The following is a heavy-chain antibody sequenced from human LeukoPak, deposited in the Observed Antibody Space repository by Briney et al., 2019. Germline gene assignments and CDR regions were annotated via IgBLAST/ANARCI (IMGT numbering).Heavy chain of an antibody. D-gene: IGHD6-13*01. CDR2: ISITSSTI. CDR1: GFTFSSYA. Sequence: QAGGSLRLSCAASGFTFSSYAMNWLRQAPGKGLEWLSYISITSSTIYYADSVKGRFTVSRDNAKNSLNLQMNSLRAEDTAVYYCAREAAPWGQGTLVTVSS. V-gene: IGHV3-48*01. J-gene: IGHJ1*01. CDR3: AREAAP.